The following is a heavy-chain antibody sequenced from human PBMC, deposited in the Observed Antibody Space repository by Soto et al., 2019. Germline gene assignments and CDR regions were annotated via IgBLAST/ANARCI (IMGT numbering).Heavy chain of an antibody. CDR1: GFTFDDYG. J-gene: IGHJ6*02. CDR2: ISWKSDSI. Sequence: GGSLRLSCTVSGFTFDDYGMHWVRLAPGKGLEWVTAISWKSDSIGYADSVKGRFTVSRDNAKNSLYLEMTSLRAEDTALYYCAKSPRPTLLRFLDYGMDVWGQGTTVTVSS. V-gene: IGHV3-9*01. D-gene: IGHD3-3*01. CDR3: AKSPRPTLLRFLDYGMDV.